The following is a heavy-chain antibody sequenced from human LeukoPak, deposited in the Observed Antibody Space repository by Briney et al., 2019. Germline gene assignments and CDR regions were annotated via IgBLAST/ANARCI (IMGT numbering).Heavy chain of an antibody. D-gene: IGHD3-10*01. V-gene: IGHV1-2*02. Sequence: ASVKVSCKASGGTFSSYAISWVRQAPGQGLEWMGWINPNSGGTNYAQKFQGRVTMTRDTSISTAYMELRSLTSDDTAVYYCARDRALGELFDLFGYWGQGTLVTVSS. J-gene: IGHJ4*02. CDR2: INPNSGGT. CDR1: GGTFSSYA. CDR3: ARDRALGELFDLFGY.